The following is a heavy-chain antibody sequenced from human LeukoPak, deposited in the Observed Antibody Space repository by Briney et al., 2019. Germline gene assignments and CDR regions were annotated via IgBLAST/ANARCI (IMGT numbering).Heavy chain of an antibody. D-gene: IGHD3-10*01. CDR1: GFTVSSDY. Sequence: GGSLRLSCAASGFTVSSDYMSWVRQAPGKGLEWVSVIYSGGSTYYADSVKGRFTISRDNSKNTLYLQMNSLRAEDTAMYYCARGMVRGASFPPYGMDVWGQGTTVTVSS. CDR3: ARGMVRGASFPPYGMDV. J-gene: IGHJ6*02. CDR2: IYSGGST. V-gene: IGHV3-53*01.